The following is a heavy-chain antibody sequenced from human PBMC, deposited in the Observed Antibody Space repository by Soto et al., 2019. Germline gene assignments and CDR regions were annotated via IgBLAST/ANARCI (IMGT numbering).Heavy chain of an antibody. V-gene: IGHV3-15*07. D-gene: IGHD3-22*01. J-gene: IGHJ4*01. CDR2: IKSKTDGGTT. CDR1: GFTLSKAW. CDR3: TTDSYSTIIIVRFDY. Sequence: GAPRLSCAHPGFTLSKAWIKWVCQAPGKGLEWVGRIKSKTDGGTTDYAEPVKGRFAISRDDSNNMVYLQMNSLKIEDTAVYYCTTDSYSTIIIVRFDYWGHGTLVTVSS.